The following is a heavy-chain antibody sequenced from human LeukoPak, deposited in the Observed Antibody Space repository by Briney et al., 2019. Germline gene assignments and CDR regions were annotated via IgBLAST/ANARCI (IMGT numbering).Heavy chain of an antibody. V-gene: IGHV1-69*04. CDR2: IIPILGIA. J-gene: IGHJ6*03. CDR3: ASGVVVVPAAIVAYYMDV. D-gene: IGHD2-2*01. CDR1: GGTFSSYA. Sequence: SVKVSCKASGGTFSSYAISWVRRAPGQGLEWMGRIIPILGIANYAQKFQGRVTITADKSTSTAYMELSSLRSEDTAVYYCASGVVVVPAAIVAYYMDVWGKGTTVTVSS.